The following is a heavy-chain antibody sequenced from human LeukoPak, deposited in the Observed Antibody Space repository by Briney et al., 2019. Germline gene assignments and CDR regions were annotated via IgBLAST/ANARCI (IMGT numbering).Heavy chain of an antibody. D-gene: IGHD2-2*01. J-gene: IGHJ4*02. CDR2: ISGSGGST. V-gene: IGHV3-23*01. CDR1: GFTFSSYA. CDR3: AKSEDIVVVPAANFDY. Sequence: GGSLRLSCAASGFTFSSYAMSWVRQAPGKGLEWVSAISGSGGSTYYADSVKGRFTISRDNSKNTLYLQMNSLRAEDTAVYYCAKSEDIVVVPAANFDYWGQGTLVTVSS.